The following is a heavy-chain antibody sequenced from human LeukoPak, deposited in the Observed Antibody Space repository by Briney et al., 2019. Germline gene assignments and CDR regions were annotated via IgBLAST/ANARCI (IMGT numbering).Heavy chain of an antibody. D-gene: IGHD3-22*01. V-gene: IGHV5-51*01. CDR3: ARQYGSSGLDY. CDR2: IYPGDSDT. CDR1: GYSFTSYW. Sequence: GESLKISYKGSGYSFTSYWIGWVRQMPRKGLEWMGIIYPGDSDTRYSPSFQGQVTISADKSISTSYLQWSSLKASDTAMYYCARQYGSSGLDYWGQGTLVTVSS. J-gene: IGHJ4*02.